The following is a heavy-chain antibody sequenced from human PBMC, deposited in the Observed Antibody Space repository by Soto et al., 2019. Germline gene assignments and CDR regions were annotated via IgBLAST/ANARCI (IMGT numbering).Heavy chain of an antibody. J-gene: IGHJ3*02. V-gene: IGHV4-59*01. CDR3: ARGYYYDTSDYYSAFDI. D-gene: IGHD3-22*01. CDR1: GGSISSDY. CDR2: VYNNGGT. Sequence: ETLSLTCTVSGGSISSDYWSWIRQPPGKGLEWVGYVYNNGGTKYNPSLKSRVTISVDTSNNQFSLKLTSVTAADTAVYYCARGYYYDTSDYYSAFDIWGQGTMVTVSS.